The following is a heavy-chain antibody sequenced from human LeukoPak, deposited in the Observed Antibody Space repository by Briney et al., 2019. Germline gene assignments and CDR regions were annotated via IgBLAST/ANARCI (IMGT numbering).Heavy chain of an antibody. Sequence: HPGGSLRLSCAASGFTFSSYWMHWVRHAPGKGLVWVSRINSDGSSTSYADSVKGRFTISRDNAKNTLYLQMNSLRAEDTAVYYCAREGYSSSDRGYNWFDPWGQGTLVTVSS. CDR1: GFTFSSYW. CDR3: AREGYSSSDRGYNWFDP. J-gene: IGHJ5*02. CDR2: INSDGSST. V-gene: IGHV3-74*01. D-gene: IGHD6-19*01.